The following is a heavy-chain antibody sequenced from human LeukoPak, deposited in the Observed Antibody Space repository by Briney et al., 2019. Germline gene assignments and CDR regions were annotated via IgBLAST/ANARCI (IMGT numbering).Heavy chain of an antibody. Sequence: SETLSLTCAVYGGSFSGYYWGWIRQPPGKGLEWIGEINHSGSTNYNPSLKSRVTISVDTSKNQFSLKLSSVTAADTAVYYCARGQRWLHLDYWGQGTLVIVSS. CDR1: GGSFSGYY. J-gene: IGHJ4*02. D-gene: IGHD5-24*01. V-gene: IGHV4-34*01. CDR3: ARGQRWLHLDY. CDR2: INHSGST.